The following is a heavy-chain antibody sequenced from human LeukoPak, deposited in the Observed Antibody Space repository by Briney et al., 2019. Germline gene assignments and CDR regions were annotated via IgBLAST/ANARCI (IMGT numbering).Heavy chain of an antibody. V-gene: IGHV4-31*11. CDR1: GGSISSGGYY. J-gene: IGHJ4*02. CDR2: IYYSGST. D-gene: IGHD4-17*01. Sequence: SETLSLTCAVSGGSISSGGYYWSWIRQHPGKGLEWIGYIYYSGSTYYNPSLKSRVTISVDTSKNQFSLKLGSVTAADTAVYYCARSPTVTTLDYWGQGTLVTVSS. CDR3: ARSPTVTTLDY.